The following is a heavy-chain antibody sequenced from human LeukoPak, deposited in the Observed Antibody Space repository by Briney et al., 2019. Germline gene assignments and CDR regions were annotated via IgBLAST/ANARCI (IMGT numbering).Heavy chain of an antibody. CDR1: GGSISSHY. Sequence: PSETLSLTCTVSGGSISSHYWNWIRQPPGKGLEWIGYIYYSGSTNYNPSLKSRVTISVDTSKNQFSLKLSSVTAADTAVYYCARDANDYYYYMDVWGKGTTVTVSS. CDR3: ARDANDYYYYMDV. CDR2: IYYSGST. J-gene: IGHJ6*03. V-gene: IGHV4-59*11.